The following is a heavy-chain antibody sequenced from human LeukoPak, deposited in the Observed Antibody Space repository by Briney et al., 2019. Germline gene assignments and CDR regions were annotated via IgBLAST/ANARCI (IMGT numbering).Heavy chain of an antibody. CDR2: ISNTGSYT. CDR3: AKSSCRGDCYSDY. V-gene: IGHV3-11*03. D-gene: IGHD2-21*02. J-gene: IGHJ4*02. Sequence: GGSLRLSCAVSGFSFADEYMSWIRQAPGQGLEWVSYISNTGSYTNYADSVEGRFTISRDNTENSLYLQMNSLRAEDTAVYYCAKSSCRGDCYSDYWGQGTLVTVSP. CDR1: GFSFADEY.